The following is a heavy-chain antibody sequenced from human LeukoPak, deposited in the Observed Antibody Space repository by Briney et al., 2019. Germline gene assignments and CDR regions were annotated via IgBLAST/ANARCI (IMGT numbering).Heavy chain of an antibody. CDR3: ARAPHNEYSSSSGYFDY. J-gene: IGHJ4*02. V-gene: IGHV1-69*05. Sequence: ASVKLSCKASGSTFSSYAISWVRQAPGQGLEWMGGIIPIFGTANYAQKFQGRVTITTDESTSTAYMELSSLRSEDTAVYYCARAPHNEYSSSSGYFDYWGQGTLVTVSS. D-gene: IGHD6-6*01. CDR2: IIPIFGTA. CDR1: GSTFSSYA.